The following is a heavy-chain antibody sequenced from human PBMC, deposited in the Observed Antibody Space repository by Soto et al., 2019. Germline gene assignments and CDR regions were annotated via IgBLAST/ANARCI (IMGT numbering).Heavy chain of an antibody. V-gene: IGHV3-23*01. D-gene: IGHD5-12*01. J-gene: IGHJ6*02. Sequence: GSLRLSCAASGFTFSSYALSWVRQAPGTGLEWVSAISGSGGSTYYADSVKGRFTISRDNSKNTLYLQMNSLRAEDTAVYYCAKDIVATRGYYYYGMDVWGQGTTVTVSS. CDR2: ISGSGGST. CDR3: AKDIVATRGYYYYGMDV. CDR1: GFTFSSYA.